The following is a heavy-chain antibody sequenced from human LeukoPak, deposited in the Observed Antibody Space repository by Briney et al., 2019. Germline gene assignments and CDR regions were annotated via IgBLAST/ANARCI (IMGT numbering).Heavy chain of an antibody. Sequence: GGSLRLSCAASGFTFSDYYMSWIRQAPGKGLEWVSYISSSGSTIYYADSVKGRFTISRDNAKNSPYLQMNSLRAEDTAVYYCARAGQLEGYYYYMDVWGKGTTVTVSS. J-gene: IGHJ6*03. D-gene: IGHD6-6*01. CDR3: ARAGQLEGYYYYMDV. CDR2: ISSSGSTI. V-gene: IGHV3-11*01. CDR1: GFTFSDYY.